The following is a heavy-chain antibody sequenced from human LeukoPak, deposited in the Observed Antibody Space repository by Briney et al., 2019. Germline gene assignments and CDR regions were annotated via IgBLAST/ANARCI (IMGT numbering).Heavy chain of an antibody. CDR3: ARWYSSGWAFDY. J-gene: IGHJ4*02. CDR2: IHYSGST. D-gene: IGHD6-19*01. Sequence: SETLSLTCTVSGGSVSSGSYYWHWIRQPPGKGLEWIGYIHYSGSTKYNPSLKSRVTISVDTSKNQFSLKLSSVTAADTAVYYCARWYSSGWAFDYWGQGTLVTVSS. CDR1: GGSVSSGSYY. V-gene: IGHV4-61*01.